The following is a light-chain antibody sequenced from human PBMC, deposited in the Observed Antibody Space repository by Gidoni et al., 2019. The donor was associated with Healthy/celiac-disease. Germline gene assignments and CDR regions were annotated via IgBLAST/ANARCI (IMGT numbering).Light chain of an antibody. Sequence: DIQMTQSPSSLSASVGDRVTITCRSSQSISSYLNWYQQKPGKAPKLLIYAASSLQSGVTSRFSGSGSGTDFTLIISSLQPEDFATYYCQQSYSTPVTFGGGTKVEIK. CDR2: AAS. CDR1: QSISSY. CDR3: QQSYSTPVT. V-gene: IGKV1-39*01. J-gene: IGKJ4*01.